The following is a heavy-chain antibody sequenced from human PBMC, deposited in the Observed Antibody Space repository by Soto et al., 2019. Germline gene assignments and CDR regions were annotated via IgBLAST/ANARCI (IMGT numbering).Heavy chain of an antibody. V-gene: IGHV3-21*01. CDR2: ISRSSSYT. D-gene: IGHD6-19*01. Sequence: EVQLVESGGGLVKPGGSLRLSCAASGFTFSSYSMNWVRQAPGKGLEWVSSISRSSSYTYYTDSVKGLFTISRDNAKNSLHLQMNSLRAEDTAVYYCARDLRGSSGWCPDAFDIWGQGTMVTVSS. CDR3: ARDLRGSSGWCPDAFDI. CDR1: GFTFSSYS. J-gene: IGHJ3*02.